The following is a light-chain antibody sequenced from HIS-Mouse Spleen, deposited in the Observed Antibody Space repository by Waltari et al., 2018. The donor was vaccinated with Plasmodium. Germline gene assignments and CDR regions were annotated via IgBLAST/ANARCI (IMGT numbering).Light chain of an antibody. Sequence: EIVMTQSPATLSVSPGERATLSCRASQSVSSNLAWYQQKPGQAPRLLIYVASTRATGIPARVSGSGSGTEFTLTISSLQSEDCAVYYCQQYNNWSFTFGPGTKVDIK. CDR1: QSVSSN. CDR2: VAS. V-gene: IGKV3-15*01. CDR3: QQYNNWSFT. J-gene: IGKJ3*01.